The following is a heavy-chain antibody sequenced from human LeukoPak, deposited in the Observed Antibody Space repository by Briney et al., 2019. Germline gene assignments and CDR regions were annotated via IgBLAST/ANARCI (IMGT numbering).Heavy chain of an antibody. Sequence: SGTRSLTCAVYGGSFSGYDWSWIREPPGKGLEWIGDINHSGSTNYNPSLKSRGTISVDTSKNQFSLKLSSVTAADTAVYYCARGGAMASEVIWFDPWGQGTLVTVSS. CDR3: ARGGAMASEVIWFDP. V-gene: IGHV4-34*01. D-gene: IGHD5-18*01. J-gene: IGHJ5*02. CDR1: GGSFSGYD. CDR2: INHSGST.